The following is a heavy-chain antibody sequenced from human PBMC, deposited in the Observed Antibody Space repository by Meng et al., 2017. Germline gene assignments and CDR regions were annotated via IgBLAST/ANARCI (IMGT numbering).Heavy chain of an antibody. CDR2: INTNTGNP. Sequence: PAQYGSEFEYPGAYVKVSRKASGYTFTSYAMNGVRQAPGQGLEWMGWINTNTGNPTYAQGFTGRFVFSLDTSVSTAYLQISSLKAEDTAVYYCARGGAASSFDYWGQGTLVTVSS. J-gene: IGHJ4*02. V-gene: IGHV7-4-1*02. CDR3: ARGGAASSFDY. CDR1: GYTFTSYA. D-gene: IGHD1-26*01.